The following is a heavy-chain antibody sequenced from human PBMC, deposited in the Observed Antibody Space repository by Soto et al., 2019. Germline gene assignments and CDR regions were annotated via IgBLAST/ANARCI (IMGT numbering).Heavy chain of an antibody. D-gene: IGHD2-21*02. Sequence: GGSLRLSCAASGFTFSSYSMNWVRQAPGKGLEWVSYISSSSSTIYYADSVKGRFTISRDNAKNSLYLQMNSLRDEDTAVYYCARDMSEGVTAPHFDYWGQGTLVTVSS. CDR2: ISSSSSTI. V-gene: IGHV3-48*02. CDR3: ARDMSEGVTAPHFDY. CDR1: GFTFSSYS. J-gene: IGHJ4*02.